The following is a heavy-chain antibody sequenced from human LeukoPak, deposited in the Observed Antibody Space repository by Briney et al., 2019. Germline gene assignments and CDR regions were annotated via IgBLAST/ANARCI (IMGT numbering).Heavy chain of an antibody. D-gene: IGHD4-23*01. CDR2: ISSSSSYI. J-gene: IGHJ4*02. Sequence: GGSLRLSCAASGFTFSSYSMNWVRQAPGKGLEWVSSISSSSSYIYYADSVKGRFTISRDNAKNSLNLQMNSLRAEDTAVYYCAREHEYDGGSFDYWGQGTLVTVSS. CDR3: AREHEYDGGSFDY. V-gene: IGHV3-21*01. CDR1: GFTFSSYS.